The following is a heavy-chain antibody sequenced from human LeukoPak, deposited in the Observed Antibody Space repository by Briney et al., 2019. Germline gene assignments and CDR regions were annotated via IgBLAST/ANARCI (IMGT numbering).Heavy chain of an antibody. V-gene: IGHV5-51*01. D-gene: IGHD6-13*01. CDR1: GYSFASYW. Sequence: GASLKISCKGSGYSFASYWIGWVREMRGKRLGWVWIIYPGDSDTRYSPSFQGQVTSSADKSISTAYLQWSSLKASDTAMYYCARRAAAGTYYYYYMDVWGKGTTVTVYS. J-gene: IGHJ6*03. CDR2: IYPGDSDT. CDR3: ARRAAAGTYYYYYMDV.